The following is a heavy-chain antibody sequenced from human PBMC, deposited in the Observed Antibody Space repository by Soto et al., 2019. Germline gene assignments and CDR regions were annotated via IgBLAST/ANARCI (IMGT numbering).Heavy chain of an antibody. J-gene: IGHJ6*03. CDR3: ARGQGYSIADGYDYMDV. V-gene: IGHV1-2*04. D-gene: IGHD6-13*01. CDR1: GYTFTGYY. CDR2: INPNSGGT. Sequence: QVQLVQSGAEVKKPGASVKVSCKASGYTFTGYYMPWVRQAPGQGREGMGWINPNSGGTNYAQKFQGWVTMTRDTSIRTAYMELSRLRSDDTAVYYCARGQGYSIADGYDYMDVWGKGTPVTVSS.